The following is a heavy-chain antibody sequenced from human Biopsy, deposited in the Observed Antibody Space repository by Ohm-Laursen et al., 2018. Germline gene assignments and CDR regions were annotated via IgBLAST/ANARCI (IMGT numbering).Heavy chain of an antibody. Sequence: SETLSLTCSVSGGSISSSYWSWIRQPPGKGLEWIGFIYYTGHTNYNPSLKSRATISVDTSKNQFSLKVISVTAADTAVYYCARLTGDPSYWGQGILVTVSS. CDR3: ARLTGDPSY. V-gene: IGHV4-59*01. CDR1: GGSISSSY. CDR2: IYYTGHT. D-gene: IGHD7-27*01. J-gene: IGHJ4*02.